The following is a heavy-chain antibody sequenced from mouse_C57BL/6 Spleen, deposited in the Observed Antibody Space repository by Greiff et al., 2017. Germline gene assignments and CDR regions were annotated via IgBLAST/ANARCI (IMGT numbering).Heavy chain of an antibody. CDR1: GYSITSGYY. CDR3: ARVDYDGYFDY. Sequence: EVKLMESGPGLVKPSQSLSLTCSVTGYSITSGYYWNWIRQFPGNKLEWMGYISYDGSNNYNPSLKNRISITRDTSKNQFFLKLNSVTTEDTATYYCARVDYDGYFDYWGQGTTLTVSS. J-gene: IGHJ2*01. V-gene: IGHV3-6*01. CDR2: ISYDGSN. D-gene: IGHD2-4*01.